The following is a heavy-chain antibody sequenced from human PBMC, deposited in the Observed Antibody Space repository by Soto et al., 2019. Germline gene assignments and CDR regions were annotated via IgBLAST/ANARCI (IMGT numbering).Heavy chain of an antibody. D-gene: IGHD3-10*01. Sequence: QVQLVESGGGVVQPGRSLRLSCAASGFTFSSYGMHWVRQAPGKGLEWVAVISYDGSNKYYADSVKGRFTISRDNSKNTLYLQMNSLRAEDTAVYYCAKDSYFYGSGSYDGMDVWGQGTTVTVSS. CDR1: GFTFSSYG. CDR2: ISYDGSNK. CDR3: AKDSYFYGSGSYDGMDV. J-gene: IGHJ6*02. V-gene: IGHV3-30*18.